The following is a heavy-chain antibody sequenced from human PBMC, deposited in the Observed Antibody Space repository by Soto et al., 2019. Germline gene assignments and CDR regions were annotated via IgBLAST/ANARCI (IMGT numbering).Heavy chain of an antibody. V-gene: IGHV1-69*13. CDR2: IIPIFGTA. J-gene: IGHJ6*02. D-gene: IGHD2-15*01. CDR3: ARGLVDPSYYYHGMDV. Sequence: GASVKVSCKASGYTFTSYGISWVRQAPGQGLEWMGGIIPIFGTANYAQKFQGRVTITADESTSTAYMELSSLRSEDTAVYYCARGLVDPSYYYHGMDVWGQGTTVTVSS. CDR1: GYTFTSYG.